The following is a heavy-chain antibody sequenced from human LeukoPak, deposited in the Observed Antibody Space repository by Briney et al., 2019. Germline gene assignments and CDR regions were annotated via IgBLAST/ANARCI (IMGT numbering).Heavy chain of an antibody. V-gene: IGHV1-18*01. CDR1: GYTFTSYG. D-gene: IGHD2-2*01. CDR2: ISAYNGNT. J-gene: IGHJ5*02. CDR3: VRVPVVVPAAKTLLFDP. Sequence: ASVTVSCTASGYTFTSYGISWVRQAPGQGLEWMGWISAYNGNTNYAQKLKRRVTITTETSTRTAYMEERSLTADDTAVYYCVRVPVVVPAAKTLLFDPLVQGALVGVCS.